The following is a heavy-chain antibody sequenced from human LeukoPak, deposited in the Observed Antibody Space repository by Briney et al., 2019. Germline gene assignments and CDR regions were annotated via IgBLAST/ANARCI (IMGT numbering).Heavy chain of an antibody. D-gene: IGHD3-22*01. CDR1: GFTFSSYA. CDR3: AKEGPRTYYYDSSGND. CDR2: ISSSGDST. Sequence: PGGSLRLSCAGSGFTFSSYAMTWVRLAPGKGLEWVSGISSSGDSTYYADSVKGRFTISRDNSKNTLYLQMNSLRAEDTAVYYCAKEGPRTYYYDSSGNDWGQGTLVTVSS. J-gene: IGHJ4*02. V-gene: IGHV3-23*01.